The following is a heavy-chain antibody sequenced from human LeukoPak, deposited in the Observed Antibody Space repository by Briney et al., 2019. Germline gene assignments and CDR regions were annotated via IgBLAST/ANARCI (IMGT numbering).Heavy chain of an antibody. D-gene: IGHD1-1*01. CDR3: ARGSNWNDGSNYYYYMDV. CDR2: INPNSGGT. CDR1: GYTFTGYY. J-gene: IGHJ6*03. Sequence: ASVKVSCKASGYTFTGYYMHWVRQAPGQGLEWMGRINPNSGGTNYAQKFQGRVTMTRDTSISTAYMELSRLRSDDTAVYYCARGSNWNDGSNYYYYMDVWGKGTTVTISS. V-gene: IGHV1-2*02.